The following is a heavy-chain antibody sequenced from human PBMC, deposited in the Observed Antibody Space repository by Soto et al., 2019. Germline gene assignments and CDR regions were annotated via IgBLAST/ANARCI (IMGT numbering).Heavy chain of an antibody. CDR1: GFTFSSYA. J-gene: IGHJ6*02. Sequence: TGGSLRLSCAASGFTFSSYAMSWVRQAPGKELEWVSAISGSGGSTYYADSVKGRFTISRDNSKNTLYLQMNSLRAEDTAVYYCAKDGGGYYDKYGMDVWGQGTTVTVSS. CDR2: ISGSGGST. CDR3: AKDGGGYYDKYGMDV. V-gene: IGHV3-23*01.